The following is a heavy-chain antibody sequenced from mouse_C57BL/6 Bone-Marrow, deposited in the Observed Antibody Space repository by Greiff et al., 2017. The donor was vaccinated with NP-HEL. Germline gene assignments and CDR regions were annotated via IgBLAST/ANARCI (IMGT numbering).Heavy chain of an antibody. V-gene: IGHV7-1*01. Sequence: EVQVVESGGGLVQSGRSLRLSCATSGFTFSDFYMEWVRQAPGKGLEWIAASRNKANDYTTEYSASVKGRFIVSRDTSQSILYLQMNALRAEDTAIYYCARDALTGAWFAYWGQGTLVTVSA. CDR3: ARDALTGAWFAY. D-gene: IGHD4-1*01. CDR2: SRNKANDYTT. J-gene: IGHJ3*01. CDR1: GFTFSDFY.